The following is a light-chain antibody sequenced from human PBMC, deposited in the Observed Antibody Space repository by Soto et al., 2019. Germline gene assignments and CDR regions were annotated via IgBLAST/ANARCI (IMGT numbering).Light chain of an antibody. V-gene: IGKV3-11*01. CDR2: GAS. CDR3: PQCQSWLRT. CDR1: QSVSSC. Sequence: LTKSPVTLSLTPGKRSTPSCRASQSVSSCLAWYQQKPGQVPRVMIHGASTRDSGIADRFSGSGSGTDFTLTISDVQPEDFARYYSPQCQSWLRTFGEGTKVDI. J-gene: IGKJ1*01.